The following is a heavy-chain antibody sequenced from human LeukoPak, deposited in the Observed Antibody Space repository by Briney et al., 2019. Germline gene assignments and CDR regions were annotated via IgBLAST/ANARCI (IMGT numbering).Heavy chain of an antibody. V-gene: IGHV4-34*01. CDR2: INHSGST. CDR3: ARTALYFDY. CDR1: GGSFSGYY. D-gene: IGHD2-21*02. Sequence: SETLSLTCAVYGGSFSGYYWSWIRQPPGKGLEWIGEINHSGSTNYNPPLKSRVTISVDTSKNQFSLKLSSVTAADTAVYYCARTALYFDYWGQGTLVTVSS. J-gene: IGHJ4*02.